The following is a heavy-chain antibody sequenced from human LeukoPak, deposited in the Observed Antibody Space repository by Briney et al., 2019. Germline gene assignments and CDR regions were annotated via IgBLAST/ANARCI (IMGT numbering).Heavy chain of an antibody. Sequence: GGSLRLSCAASGFTLSNYDMNWVRQAPGKGLEWVSSISTGSRYIYYTDSLRGRFTISRDDDKNTLYLQMNSLRAGDTAVYYCARADCSSSTCYLRRSWFDPWGQGTLVTVSS. J-gene: IGHJ5*02. CDR1: GFTLSNYD. CDR2: ISTGSRYI. D-gene: IGHD2-2*01. CDR3: ARADCSSSTCYLRRSWFDP. V-gene: IGHV3-21*06.